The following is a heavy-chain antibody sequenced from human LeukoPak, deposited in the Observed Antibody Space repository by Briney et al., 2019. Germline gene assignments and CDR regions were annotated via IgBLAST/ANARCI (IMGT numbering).Heavy chain of an antibody. CDR2: ISSSSSTI. J-gene: IGHJ4*02. CDR1: GFTFSSYS. Sequence: GGSLRLSCAASGFTFSSYSMNWVRQAPGKGLEWVSYISSSSSTIYYADSVKGRFTISRDNAKNSLYLQMNSLRAEDTAVYYCARDPGLLWFGELNPFDYSGQGTLVTVSS. D-gene: IGHD3-10*01. V-gene: IGHV3-48*01. CDR3: ARDPGLLWFGELNPFDY.